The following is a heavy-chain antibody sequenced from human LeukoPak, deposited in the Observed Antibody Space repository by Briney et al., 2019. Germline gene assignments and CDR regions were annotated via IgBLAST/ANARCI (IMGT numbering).Heavy chain of an antibody. J-gene: IGHJ6*03. CDR3: AREGSDCSDGSCYYYYYYMDV. D-gene: IGHD2-15*01. CDR1: GFTFSDYY. Sequence: GSLRLSCAASGFTFSDYYMSWIRQAPGKGLEWIGRIYTSGGTNYNPSLKSRVTMSVDTSKNQFSLKLSSVTAADTAVYYCAREGSDCSDGSCYYYYYYMDVWGKGTTVTISS. CDR2: IYTSGGT. V-gene: IGHV4-4*07.